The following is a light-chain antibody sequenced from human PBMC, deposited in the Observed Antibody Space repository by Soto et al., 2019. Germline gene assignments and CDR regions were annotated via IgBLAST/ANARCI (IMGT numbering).Light chain of an antibody. CDR1: QTISSW. V-gene: IGKV1-5*03. CDR3: QQYNSYSSIT. J-gene: IGKJ3*01. Sequence: DIPMTQSPSTLSASVGDRVIITCRASQTISSWLAWYQQKPGKAPKLLIYKASNLESGVPSRFSGSGSGTEFTLTISSLQPDDFATYYCQQYNSYSSITFGPGTKVDIK. CDR2: KAS.